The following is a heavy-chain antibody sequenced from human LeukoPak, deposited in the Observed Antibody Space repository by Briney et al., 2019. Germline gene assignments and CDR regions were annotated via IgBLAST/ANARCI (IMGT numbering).Heavy chain of an antibody. Sequence: GGSLRPSWAASGCTFSSYAVTWVRQAPGKGLEWVSTITGSGANTYYADSVKGRFTISRDNSKNTLCLQMDSLRAEDTAVYYCANQISSNVDYWGQGTLVTVSS. CDR3: ANQISSNVDY. V-gene: IGHV3-23*01. J-gene: IGHJ4*02. CDR1: GCTFSSYA. CDR2: ITGSGANT.